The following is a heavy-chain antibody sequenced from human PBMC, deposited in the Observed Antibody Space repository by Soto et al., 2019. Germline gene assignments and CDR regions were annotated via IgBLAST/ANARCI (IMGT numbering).Heavy chain of an antibody. CDR3: ARERITMVRGVPYYYGMDV. Sequence: QVQLQESGPGLVKPSQTLSLTCTVSGGSISSGGYYWSWIRQHPGKGLEWIGYIYYSGSTYYNPSLKSRVNISVDTSKKHFSLKLSSVTAADAAVYYCARERITMVRGVPYYYGMDVWGQGTTVTVSS. CDR2: IYYSGST. J-gene: IGHJ6*02. D-gene: IGHD3-10*01. V-gene: IGHV4-31*03. CDR1: GGSISSGGYY.